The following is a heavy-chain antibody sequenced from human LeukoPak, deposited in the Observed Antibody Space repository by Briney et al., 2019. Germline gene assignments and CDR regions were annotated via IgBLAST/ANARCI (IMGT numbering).Heavy chain of an antibody. Sequence: SETLSLTCAVYGGSFSGYYWSWIRQPPGKGLEWIGEINQSGSTNYNPSLKSRVTISVDTSKNPFSLKMSSVTAADTAVYFCARGPPTDYYGSSGFYYVFDYWGQGTLVTVSS. D-gene: IGHD3-22*01. J-gene: IGHJ4*02. CDR2: INQSGST. CDR1: GGSFSGYY. V-gene: IGHV4-34*01. CDR3: ARGPPTDYYGSSGFYYVFDY.